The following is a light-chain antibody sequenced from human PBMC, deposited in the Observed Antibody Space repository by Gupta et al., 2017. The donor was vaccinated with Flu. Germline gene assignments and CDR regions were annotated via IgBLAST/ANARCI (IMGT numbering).Light chain of an antibody. CDR2: GAS. J-gene: IGKJ1*01. Sequence: GERATLSCRASQSVSSNLAWYQQKPGQAPRLLIYGASTRDTGIPARFSGSGSGTEFTLTISSLQSEDFAVYYCQQYNNWPQTFGQGTKVEIK. CDR1: QSVSSN. CDR3: QQYNNWPQT. V-gene: IGKV3-15*01.